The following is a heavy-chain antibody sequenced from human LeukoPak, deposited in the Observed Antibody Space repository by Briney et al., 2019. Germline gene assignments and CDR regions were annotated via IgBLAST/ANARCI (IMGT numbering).Heavy chain of an antibody. CDR3: ARGGFTTPLDY. CDR1: GASITTYY. V-gene: IGHV4-59*01. Sequence: SETLSLTCTVSGASITTYYWSWIRQAPGKGLEWIAYIYYSGSTNNNPSLKSRVTISGDTSKNQFSLKLSSVTAADTTVYSCARGGFTTPLDYSGQGTLVTVSS. D-gene: IGHD3-10*01. J-gene: IGHJ4*02. CDR2: IYYSGST.